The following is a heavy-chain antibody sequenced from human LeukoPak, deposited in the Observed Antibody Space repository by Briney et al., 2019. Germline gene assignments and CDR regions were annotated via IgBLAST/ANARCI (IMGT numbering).Heavy chain of an antibody. Sequence: GSLRLSCAASGFTFSSYAMSWVRQAPGKGLEWVSAISGSGGSTYYADSVKGRFTISRDNSKNTLCLQMNSLRAEDTAVYYCAKVGARVYCGGDCYSDYWGQGTLVTVSS. J-gene: IGHJ4*02. V-gene: IGHV3-23*01. CDR2: ISGSGGST. D-gene: IGHD2-21*02. CDR3: AKVGARVYCGGDCYSDY. CDR1: GFTFSSYA.